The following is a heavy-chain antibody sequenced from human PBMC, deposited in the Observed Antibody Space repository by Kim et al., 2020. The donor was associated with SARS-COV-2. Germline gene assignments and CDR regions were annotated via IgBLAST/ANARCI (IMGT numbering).Heavy chain of an antibody. CDR1: GFTFSSYW. Sequence: GGSLRLSCAASGFTFSSYWMHWVRQAPGKGLVWVSRINSDGSSTSYADSVKGRFTISRDNAKNTLYLQMNSLRAEDTAVYYCARGTIWTGYCSGGSCEGPGDWGQGTLVTVSS. CDR2: INSDGSST. J-gene: IGHJ4*02. D-gene: IGHD2-15*01. V-gene: IGHV3-74*01. CDR3: ARGTIWTGYCSGGSCEGPGD.